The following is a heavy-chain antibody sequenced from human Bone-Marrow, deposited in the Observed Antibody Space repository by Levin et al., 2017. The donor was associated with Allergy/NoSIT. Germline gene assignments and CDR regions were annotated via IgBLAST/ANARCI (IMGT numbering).Heavy chain of an antibody. D-gene: IGHD6-19*01. CDR1: GFTFDDYT. CDR3: AKESTSGYTSLYYFDY. Sequence: GGSLRLSCAASGFTFDDYTMHWVRQAPGKGLEWVSSITWNSGSIVYADSVKGRFTISRDNAKNSLYLQMNSLRTEDTAFYYCAKESTSGYTSLYYFDYWGQGTLVTVSS. CDR2: ITWNSGSI. J-gene: IGHJ4*02. V-gene: IGHV3-9*01.